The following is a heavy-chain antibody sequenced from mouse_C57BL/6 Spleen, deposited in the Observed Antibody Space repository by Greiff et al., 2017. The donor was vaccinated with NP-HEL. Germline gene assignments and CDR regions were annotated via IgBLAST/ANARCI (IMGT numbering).Heavy chain of an antibody. Sequence: EVQLVESGGGLVQPKGSLKLSCAASGFTFNTYAMHWVRQAPGKGLEWVARLRSKSSNYATYYADSVKDRFTISRDDSQSMLYLQMNNLKTEDTAMYYCVRGDYYGSSYDYYAMDYWGQGTSVTVSS. V-gene: IGHV10-3*01. CDR2: LRSKSSNYAT. CDR3: VRGDYYGSSYDYYAMDY. CDR1: GFTFNTYA. D-gene: IGHD1-1*01. J-gene: IGHJ4*01.